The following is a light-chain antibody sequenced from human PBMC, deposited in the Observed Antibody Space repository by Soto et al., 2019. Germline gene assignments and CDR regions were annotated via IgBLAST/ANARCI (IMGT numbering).Light chain of an antibody. CDR1: SSDVGHFNL. Sequence: QSVLTQPRSVSGSPGQSVTISCTGTSSDVGHFNLVSWYQHHPGKVPKLMIFDVTKRPSGVPDRFSGSKSGNTATLTISGLQADDEANYYCCSYAATYVIFGGGTELTVL. J-gene: IGLJ2*01. CDR2: DVT. CDR3: CSYAATYVI. V-gene: IGLV2-11*01.